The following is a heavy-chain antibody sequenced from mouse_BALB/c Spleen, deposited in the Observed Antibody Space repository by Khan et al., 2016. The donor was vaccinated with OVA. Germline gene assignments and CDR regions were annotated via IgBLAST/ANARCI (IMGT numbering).Heavy chain of an antibody. CDR3: ARDGSRYNYAMDY. Sequence: QLQESGPGLVKPSQSLSLTCTVTGYSITSDYAWNWIRQFPGNKLEWMGYISSSGSTNYNPALKSRISITRDTSKNQFFLQLNSVTTEDTATYDCARDGSRYNYAMDYWGQGTSVTVSS. D-gene: IGHD2-3*01. CDR2: ISSSGST. V-gene: IGHV3-2*02. CDR1: GYSITSDYA. J-gene: IGHJ4*01.